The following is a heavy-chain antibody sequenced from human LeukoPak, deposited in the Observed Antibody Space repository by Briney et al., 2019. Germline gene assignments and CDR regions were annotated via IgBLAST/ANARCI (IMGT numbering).Heavy chain of an antibody. Sequence: GASVKVSCKASGYTFTGYYMHWVRQAPGQGLEWMGRINPNSGGTNYAQKFQGRLTMTRDTSISTAYMELSRLRSDDTAVYYCARGEDLAYSSYGMDVWGQGTTVTVSS. D-gene: IGHD2-15*01. V-gene: IGHV1-2*06. CDR3: ARGEDLAYSSYGMDV. J-gene: IGHJ6*02. CDR1: GYTFTGYY. CDR2: INPNSGGT.